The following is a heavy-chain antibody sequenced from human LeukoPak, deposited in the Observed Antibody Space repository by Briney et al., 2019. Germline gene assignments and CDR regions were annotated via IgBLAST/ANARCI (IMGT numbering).Heavy chain of an antibody. CDR3: ARDVSVLDDAFDI. J-gene: IGHJ3*02. V-gene: IGHV1-69*01. D-gene: IGHD3-10*01. Sequence: SVKVSCKASGGTFSSYAISWVRQAPGQGLEWMGGIIPIFGTANYAQKFQGRVTITADESTSTAYMELSSLRSEDTAVYYCARDVSVLDDAFDIWGQGTMVTVSS. CDR2: IIPIFGTA. CDR1: GGTFSSYA.